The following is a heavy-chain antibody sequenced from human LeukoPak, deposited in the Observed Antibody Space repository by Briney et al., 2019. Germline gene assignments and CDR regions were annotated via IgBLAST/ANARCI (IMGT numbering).Heavy chain of an antibody. CDR2: IYHSGST. CDR3: ASQAVPDDAFDI. D-gene: IGHD6-19*01. J-gene: IGHJ3*02. V-gene: IGHV4-38-2*02. CDR1: GYSISSGYY. Sequence: SETLSLTCTVSGYSISSGYYWGWIRQPPGKGLEWIGSIYHSGSTYYNPSLKSRVTISVDTSKNQFSLKLSSVTAADTAVYYCASQAVPDDAFDIWGQGTMVTVSS.